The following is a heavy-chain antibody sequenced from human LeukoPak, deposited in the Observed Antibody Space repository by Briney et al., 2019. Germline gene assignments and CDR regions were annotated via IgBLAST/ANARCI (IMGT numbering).Heavy chain of an antibody. D-gene: IGHD6-13*01. V-gene: IGHV3-33*06. Sequence: GGSLRLSCAASGFTFSSYGMHWVRQAPGKGLEWVAVIWYDGSNKYYADSVKGRFTISRDNSKNTLYLQMNSLRAEDTAVYYRAKTGSSSWYRTRFDPWGRGTLVTVSS. CDR3: AKTGSSSWYRTRFDP. CDR2: IWYDGSNK. J-gene: IGHJ5*02. CDR1: GFTFSSYG.